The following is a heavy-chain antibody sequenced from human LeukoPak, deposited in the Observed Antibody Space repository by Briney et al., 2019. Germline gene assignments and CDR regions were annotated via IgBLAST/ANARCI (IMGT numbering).Heavy chain of an antibody. V-gene: IGHV4-34*01. CDR2: INHSGST. CDR3: ARGTIFGSRCMDV. CDR1: GGSFSGYY. D-gene: IGHD3-3*01. Sequence: PSETLSLTCAVYGGSFSGYYWSWIRQPPGKGLEWIGEINHSGSTNYNPSLKSRVTISVDTSKNQFSLKLSSVTAADTAVYYCARGTIFGSRCMDVWGKGTTVTVSS. J-gene: IGHJ6*03.